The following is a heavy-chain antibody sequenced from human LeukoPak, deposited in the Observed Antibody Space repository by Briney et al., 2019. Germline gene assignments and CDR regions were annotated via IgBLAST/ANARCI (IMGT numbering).Heavy chain of an antibody. CDR1: GGXISSFY. Sequence: PSETLSLTCTVSGGXISSFYWSWIRQPPGKGLEYIGYISYSETTSYNPSLKSRVTISVDTSKNQFSLKLTSVTAADTAVYYCARDKGLPQAFDIWGQGTMVTVSS. CDR3: ARDKGLPQAFDI. D-gene: IGHD5/OR15-5a*01. CDR2: ISYSETT. J-gene: IGHJ3*02. V-gene: IGHV4-59*01.